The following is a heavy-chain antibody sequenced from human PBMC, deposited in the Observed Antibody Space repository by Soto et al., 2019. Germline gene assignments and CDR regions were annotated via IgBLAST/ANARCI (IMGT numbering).Heavy chain of an antibody. D-gene: IGHD6-25*01. V-gene: IGHV3-30*18. Sequence: VQLVESGGGMVQPGRSLRLSCAASGFTFSSYGMHWVRQAPGKGQEWVAVISYDGSNKYYADSVKGRFTISRDNSKNTLYLQMNSLRAEDTAVYYCAKDRRPNYYYGMDVWGQGTTVTVSS. CDR1: GFTFSSYG. CDR2: ISYDGSNK. CDR3: AKDRRPNYYYGMDV. J-gene: IGHJ6*02.